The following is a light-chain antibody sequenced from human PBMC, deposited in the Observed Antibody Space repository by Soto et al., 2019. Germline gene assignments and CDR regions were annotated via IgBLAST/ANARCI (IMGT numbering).Light chain of an antibody. J-gene: IGLJ3*02. V-gene: IGLV2-14*03. CDR2: DVS. CDR1: SSDVGGYNY. CDR3: SSNITTTTRV. Sequence: QSVLTQPASVSGSPGQSITISCTGTSSDVGGYNYVSWYQQHPGKAPKLMIYDVSNRPSGVPNRFSGSKSGNTASLTISGLQVEDEADYYCSSNITTTTRVFGGGTKVTVL.